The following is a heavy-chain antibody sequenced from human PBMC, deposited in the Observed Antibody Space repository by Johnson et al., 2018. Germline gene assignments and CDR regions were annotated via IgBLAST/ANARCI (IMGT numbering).Heavy chain of an antibody. V-gene: IGHV3-33*01. CDR3: ARDQDPYGSGSECSYYYMDG. J-gene: IGHJ6*03. Sequence: QVQLVQSGGGVVQPGRSLRLSCAASGFTFSTYGMHWVRQAPGKGLEWVAVIWYDGSNKYYVDSVKGRFTISRDNAKNSLYLQMNSLRVEDTAVYYCARDQDPYGSGSECSYYYMDGWGRGTTVTVSS. D-gene: IGHD3-10*01. CDR1: GFTFSTYG. CDR2: IWYDGSNK.